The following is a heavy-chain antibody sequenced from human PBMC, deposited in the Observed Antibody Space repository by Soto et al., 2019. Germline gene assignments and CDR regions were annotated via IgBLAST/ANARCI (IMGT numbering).Heavy chain of an antibody. CDR1: GGSFSGYF. D-gene: IGHD3-22*01. V-gene: IGHV4-34*12. J-gene: IGHJ4*02. CDR2: IFHGGST. CDR3: ARPHYDSNTFYYFFDY. Sequence: QVQLQQWGAGLLKPSETLSLTCAVYGGSFSGYFWSWIRHPPGKGLEWIGEIFHGGSTNYSPSLKSRVTISVDTSKNQFSLELSSVTAADTAVYYCARPHYDSNTFYYFFDYWGQGTLVTVSS.